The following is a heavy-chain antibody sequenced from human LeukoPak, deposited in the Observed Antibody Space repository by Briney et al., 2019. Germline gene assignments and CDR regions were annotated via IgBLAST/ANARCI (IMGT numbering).Heavy chain of an antibody. CDR1: GYTFTGYY. CDR2: INPNSGGT. D-gene: IGHD2-21*02. V-gene: IGHV1-2*02. J-gene: IGHJ5*02. CDR3: ARAIVMVTADNWFDP. Sequence: ASVKVSCKASGYTFTGYYMHWVRQAPGQGLEWMGWINPNSGGTNYAQKFQGRVTMTRDTSISTAYMELSRLRSDDTAVYYCARAIVMVTADNWFDPWGQGTLVTVSS.